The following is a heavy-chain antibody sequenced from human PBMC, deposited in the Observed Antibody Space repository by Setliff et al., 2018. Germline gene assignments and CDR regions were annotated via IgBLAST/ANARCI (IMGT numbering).Heavy chain of an antibody. J-gene: IGHJ5*02. CDR3: ARVVPLGGTDR. CDR1: GGSISSSSYY. V-gene: IGHV4-39*07. D-gene: IGHD1-1*01. Sequence: SETLSLTCTVSGGSISSSSYYWGWIRQPPGKGLEWIGTIYYTGNTYYNPSLKSRVTISVDTSKNQFSLNLSSVIAADTAIYYCARVVPLGGTDRWGQGTLVTVSS. CDR2: IYYTGNT.